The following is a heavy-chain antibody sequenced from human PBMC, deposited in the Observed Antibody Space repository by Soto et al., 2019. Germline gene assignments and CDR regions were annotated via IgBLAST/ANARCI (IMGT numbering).Heavy chain of an antibody. Sequence: QLQLQESGPGLVKPSQTLSLTCTVSGGSISSGGYYWSWIRQHPVKGLEWIGNIYYSGNSHYSPCLRSRVTRSIDTSKNQFALRLSSVTAADTAVYYCARERQPYISSQGVWFGPWGQGTLVTVSS. CDR1: GGSISSGGYY. CDR2: IYYSGNS. D-gene: IGHD3-3*02. CDR3: ARERQPYISSQGVWFGP. J-gene: IGHJ5*02. V-gene: IGHV4-31*03.